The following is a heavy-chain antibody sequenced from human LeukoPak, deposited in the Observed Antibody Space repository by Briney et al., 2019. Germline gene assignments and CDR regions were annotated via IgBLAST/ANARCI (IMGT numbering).Heavy chain of an antibody. CDR3: ARVFRTVTTMYYYYYMNV. CDR2: ISSSGSTI. Sequence: GGSLRLSCAASGFTFSDYDMSWIRQAPGKGLEWVSYISSSGSTIYYADSVKGRFTISRDNAKNSLYLQMNSLRAEDTAVYYCARVFRTVTTMYYYYYMNVWGKGTTVTVSS. V-gene: IGHV3-11*01. D-gene: IGHD4-17*01. CDR1: GFTFSDYD. J-gene: IGHJ6*03.